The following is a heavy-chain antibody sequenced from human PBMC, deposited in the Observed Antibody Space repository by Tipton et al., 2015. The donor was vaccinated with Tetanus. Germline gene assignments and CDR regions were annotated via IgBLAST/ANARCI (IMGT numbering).Heavy chain of an antibody. CDR3: ARVACSSTSCYSHYFDY. D-gene: IGHD2-2*01. J-gene: IGHJ4*02. V-gene: IGHV4-34*01. CDR1: GGSFSAYY. Sequence: TLSLTCAVYGGSFSAYYWSWIRQSPGKGLEWIGEINHSGSTTYSPSFKSRVNISLDRSENQISLMLTSVTAADTAVYYCARVACSSTSCYSHYFDYWGPGSLVTVSS. CDR2: INHSGST.